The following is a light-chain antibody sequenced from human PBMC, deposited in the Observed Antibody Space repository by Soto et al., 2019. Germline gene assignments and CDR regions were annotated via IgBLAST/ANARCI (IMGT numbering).Light chain of an antibody. CDR2: GND. CDR1: RSNIGAGYD. J-gene: IGLJ1*01. V-gene: IGLV1-40*01. CDR3: QTHDSSLSSYV. Sequence: QSVLTQPPSVSGAPGQRVNISCTGSRSNIGAGYDVHWYQQLPGTGPKLLIYGNDNRPSGVPDRFSGSKSGTSASLAITGLQAEDEANYYCQTHDSSLSSYVFGTGTKLTVL.